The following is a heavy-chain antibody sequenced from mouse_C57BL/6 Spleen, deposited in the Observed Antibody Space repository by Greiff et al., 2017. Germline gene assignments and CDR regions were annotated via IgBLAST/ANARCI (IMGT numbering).Heavy chain of an antibody. CDR1: GFTFSDAW. J-gene: IGHJ1*03. V-gene: IGHV6-6*01. CDR3: TRRLRRRGDWYFDV. D-gene: IGHD2-4*01. CDR2: IRNKANNHAT. Sequence: EVKLVESGGGLVQPGGSMKLSCAASGFTFSDAWMDWVRQSPEKGLEWVAEIRNKANNHATYYAESVKGRFTISRDDSKSSVYLQMNSLRAEDTGIYYCTRRLRRRGDWYFDVWGTGTTVTVSS.